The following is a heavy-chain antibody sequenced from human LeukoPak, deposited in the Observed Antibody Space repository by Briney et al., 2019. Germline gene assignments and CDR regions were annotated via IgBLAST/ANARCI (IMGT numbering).Heavy chain of an antibody. J-gene: IGHJ3*02. CDR1: GYTFTSYG. Sequence: GASVKVCCKASGYTFTSYGISWVRQAPGQGLEWMGWISAYNGNTNYTQKLQGRVTMTTDTSTSRAYMELRSLRSDDTAVYYCARDPIRKNIVAPGFHIWGQGTMVTVSS. CDR2: ISAYNGNT. D-gene: IGHD2/OR15-2a*01. V-gene: IGHV1-18*04. CDR3: ARDPIRKNIVAPGFHI.